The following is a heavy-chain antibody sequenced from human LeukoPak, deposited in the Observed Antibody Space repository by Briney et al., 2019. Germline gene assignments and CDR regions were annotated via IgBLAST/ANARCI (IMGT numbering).Heavy chain of an antibody. Sequence: SETLSLTCTVSGGSISSSSYYWGWIRQPPGKGLEWIGSIYYSGSTYYNPSLKSRVTISVDTSKNQYSLKLSSVTAADTAVYYCARQTGSGLFILPGGQGTLVTVSS. CDR3: ARQTGSGLFILP. V-gene: IGHV4-39*07. CDR1: GGSISSSSYY. J-gene: IGHJ4*02. CDR2: IYYSGST. D-gene: IGHD3/OR15-3a*01.